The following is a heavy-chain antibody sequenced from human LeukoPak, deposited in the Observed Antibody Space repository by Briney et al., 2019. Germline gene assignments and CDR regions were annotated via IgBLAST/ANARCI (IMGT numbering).Heavy chain of an antibody. D-gene: IGHD6-13*01. V-gene: IGHV1-8*01. CDR1: GYTFTSYD. CDR3: ARAPGYSACFDY. J-gene: IGHJ4*02. Sequence: ASVKVSCKASGYTFTSYDINWVRQATGQGIEWMGWMNPNSGNTGYAQKFQGRVTMTRNTSISTAYMELSSLRSEDTAVYYCARAPGYSACFDYWGQGTLVTVSS. CDR2: MNPNSGNT.